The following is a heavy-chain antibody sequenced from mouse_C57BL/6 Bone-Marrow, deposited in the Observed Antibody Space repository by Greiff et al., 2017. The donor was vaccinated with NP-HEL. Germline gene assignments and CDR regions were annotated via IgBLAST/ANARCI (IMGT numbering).Heavy chain of an antibody. V-gene: IGHV1-5*01. CDR3: TRLPITTVVARGDY. CDR1: GYTFTSYW. Sequence: EVQLQQSGPVLARPGASVKMSCKTSGYTFTSYWMHWVKQRPGQGLEWIGAIYPGNSDTSYNQKFKGKAKLTAVTSASTAYMELSSLTNEDSAVYYCTRLPITTVVARGDYWGQGTTLTVSS. D-gene: IGHD1-1*01. J-gene: IGHJ2*01. CDR2: IYPGNSDT.